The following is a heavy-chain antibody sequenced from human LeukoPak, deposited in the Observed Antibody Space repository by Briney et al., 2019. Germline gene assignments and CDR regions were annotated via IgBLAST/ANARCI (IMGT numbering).Heavy chain of an antibody. D-gene: IGHD2-2*01. V-gene: IGHV5-51*01. Sequence: GESLKISCKGSGYSFTSYWVGWVRQMPGKGLEWMGIIYPGDSDTRYSPHFQGQVTISADKSISNAYLQWSSLKDSDAAMYYCARLLEMGCSSTSCSFDYWGQGTLVTVSS. CDR2: IYPGDSDT. CDR3: ARLLEMGCSSTSCSFDY. CDR1: GYSFTSYW. J-gene: IGHJ4*02.